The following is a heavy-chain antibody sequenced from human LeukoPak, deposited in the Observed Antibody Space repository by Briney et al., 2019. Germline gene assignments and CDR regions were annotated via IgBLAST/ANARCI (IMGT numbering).Heavy chain of an antibody. D-gene: IGHD6-13*01. CDR2: INPSGGST. Sequence: GASVKVSCKASGYTFTTYDINWVRQAPGQGLEWMGIINPSGGSTSYAQKFQGRVTMTRDTSTSTVYMELSSLRSEDTAVYYCARAGGGIAAAGTFDYWGQGTLVTVSS. CDR1: GYTFTTYD. J-gene: IGHJ4*02. V-gene: IGHV1-46*01. CDR3: ARAGGGIAAAGTFDY.